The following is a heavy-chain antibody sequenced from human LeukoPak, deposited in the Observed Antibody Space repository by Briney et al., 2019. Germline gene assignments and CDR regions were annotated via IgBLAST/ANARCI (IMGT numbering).Heavy chain of an antibody. CDR1: GFTFSSYE. CDR3: AKSGGFFDT. V-gene: IGHV3-48*03. Sequence: GGSLRLSCAASGFTFSSYEMNWVRQAPGKGLEWVSYISSSGTTTYYAASVKGRFTISRDNAKNSLYLQMNGLRAEDTAVYYCAKSGGFFDTWGQGTLVTVSS. D-gene: IGHD1-26*01. J-gene: IGHJ5*02. CDR2: ISSSGTTT.